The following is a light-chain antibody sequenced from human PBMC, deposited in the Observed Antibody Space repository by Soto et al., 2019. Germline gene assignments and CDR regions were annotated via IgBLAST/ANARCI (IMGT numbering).Light chain of an antibody. CDR1: KDISNF. V-gene: IGKV1-33*01. Sequence: DIPMTQYPSSMFESXGDRVTINCQASKDISNFLNWYQHKPGKAPKIXXYDASTLQRGGPSRFSGSGSVTDFTRTISSLQPEDFATYYGQQLERYPSTFGGGTKVDIK. J-gene: IGKJ4*01. CDR2: DAS. CDR3: QQLERYPST.